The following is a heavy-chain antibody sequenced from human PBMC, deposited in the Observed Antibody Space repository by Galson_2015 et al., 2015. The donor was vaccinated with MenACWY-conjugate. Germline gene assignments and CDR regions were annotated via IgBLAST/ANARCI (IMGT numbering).Heavy chain of an antibody. CDR1: GGTFTTFG. CDR3: AGGVAGGCNYYGLDV. Sequence: SVKVSCKASGGTFTTFGISWVRQAPGQGLECVGRVIPILGEVTYAQEFQGRVTITADKSTWTAYMELSSLRSDDMAVYYCAGGVAGGCNYYGLDVWGQGTTVIVSS. J-gene: IGHJ6*02. V-gene: IGHV1-69*04. CDR2: VIPILGEV. D-gene: IGHD3-16*01.